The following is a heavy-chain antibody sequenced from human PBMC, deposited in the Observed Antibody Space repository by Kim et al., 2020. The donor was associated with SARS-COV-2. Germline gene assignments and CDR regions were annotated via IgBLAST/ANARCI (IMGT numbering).Heavy chain of an antibody. Sequence: ASVKVSCKASGYTFTSYGISWVRQAPGQGLEWMGWISAYNGNTNYAQKLQGRVTMTTDTSTSTAYMELRSLRSDDTAVYYCARHLGYCSGGSCYSLGWFDPWGQGTLVTVSS. J-gene: IGHJ5*02. CDR1: GYTFTSYG. CDR3: ARHLGYCSGGSCYSLGWFDP. V-gene: IGHV1-18*01. CDR2: ISAYNGNT. D-gene: IGHD2-15*01.